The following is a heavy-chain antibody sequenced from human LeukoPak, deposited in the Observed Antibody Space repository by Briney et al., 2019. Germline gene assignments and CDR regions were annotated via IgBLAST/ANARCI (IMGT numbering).Heavy chain of an antibody. J-gene: IGHJ4*02. D-gene: IGHD6-13*01. CDR1: GFTFSSYT. CDR3: AKGRTGYIPDF. CDR2: ISGSGGTT. V-gene: IGHV3-23*01. Sequence: PGGSLRLSCAASGFTFSSYTMTWVRQAPGKGLEWVSVISGSGGTTYYADSVKGRFTISRDNSKNTLYLQMNSLRAEDTALYYCAKGRTGYIPDFWGQGTLVTVAS.